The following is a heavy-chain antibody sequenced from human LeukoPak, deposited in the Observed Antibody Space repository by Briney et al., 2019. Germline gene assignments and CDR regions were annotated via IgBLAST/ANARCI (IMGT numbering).Heavy chain of an antibody. CDR3: AASDFWSGGGYYYYYMDV. CDR2: ISSSGSTI. V-gene: IGHV3-48*01. CDR1: GFTFSSCS. D-gene: IGHD3-3*01. Sequence: GGSLRLSCTASGFTFSSCSMNWVRQAPGKGLEWVSYISSSGSTIYYADSVKGRFTISRDNSKNTLYLQMNSLRAEDTAVYYCAASDFWSGGGYYYYYMDVWGKGTTVTVSS. J-gene: IGHJ6*03.